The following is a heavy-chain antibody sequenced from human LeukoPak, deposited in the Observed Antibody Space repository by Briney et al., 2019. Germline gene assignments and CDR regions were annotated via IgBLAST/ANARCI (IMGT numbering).Heavy chain of an antibody. Sequence: SVKVSFKASGGTFSSYAISWVRQAPGQGLEWMGRIIPILGIANYAQKFQGRVTITADKSTSTAYMELSSLRSEDTAVYYCARGDHYDYVWGSYRPPPDAFDIWGQGTMVTVSS. D-gene: IGHD3-16*02. J-gene: IGHJ3*02. CDR1: GGTFSSYA. CDR2: IIPILGIA. CDR3: ARGDHYDYVWGSYRPPPDAFDI. V-gene: IGHV1-69*04.